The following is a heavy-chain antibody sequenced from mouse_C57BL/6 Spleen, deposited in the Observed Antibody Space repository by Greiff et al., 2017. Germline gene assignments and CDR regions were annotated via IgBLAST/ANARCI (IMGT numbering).Heavy chain of an antibody. CDR1: GYTFTSYW. D-gene: IGHD1-1*01. CDR3: ARRYGSSQYYFDY. CDR2: IDPSDSYT. V-gene: IGHV1-59*01. Sequence: VQLQQPGAELVRPGTSVKLSCKASGYTFTSYWMHWVKQRPGQGLEWIGVIDPSDSYTNYNQKFKGKATLTVDTSSSTAYMQLSSLTSEDSAVYYCARRYGSSQYYFDYWGQGTTLTVSS. J-gene: IGHJ2*01.